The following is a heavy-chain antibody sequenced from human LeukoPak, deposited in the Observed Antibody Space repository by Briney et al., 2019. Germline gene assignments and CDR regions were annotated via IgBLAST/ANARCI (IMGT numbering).Heavy chain of an antibody. V-gene: IGHV1-18*01. CDR2: ISAYNGNT. J-gene: IGHJ3*02. D-gene: IGHD1-26*01. CDR3: AGSGGSYWELDAFDI. Sequence: GASVKVSCKASGYTFTSYGISWVRQAPGQGLEWMGWISAYNGNTNYAQKLQGRVTMTTDTSTSTACMELRSLRSDDTAVYYCAGSGGSYWELDAFDIWGQGTMVTVSS. CDR1: GYTFTSYG.